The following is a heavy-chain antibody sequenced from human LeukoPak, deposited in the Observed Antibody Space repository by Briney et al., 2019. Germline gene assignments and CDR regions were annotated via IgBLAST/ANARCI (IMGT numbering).Heavy chain of an antibody. CDR3: ARVYSGSYYSV. D-gene: IGHD1-26*01. CDR2: ISSSSSTI. V-gene: IGHV3-48*01. CDR1: GFTFSSYG. J-gene: IGHJ4*02. Sequence: PGGSLRLSCAASGFTFSSYGMHWVRQAPGKGLEWVSYISSSSSTIYYADSVKGRFTISRDNAKNSLCLQMNSLRADDTAVYYCARVYSGSYYSVWGQGTLVTVSS.